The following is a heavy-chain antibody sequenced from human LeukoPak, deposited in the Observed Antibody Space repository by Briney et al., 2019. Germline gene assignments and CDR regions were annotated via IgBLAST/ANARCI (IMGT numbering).Heavy chain of an antibody. Sequence: SETLSLTCSVSGGSISNYYWSWIRQPPEKGLEWIGYIYYSGSTKYNASLKSRVTISVHTSNNQFSLKLSSVTAADTAVYYCARSSSILTIPAFDYWGRGTLVTVSS. CDR3: ARSSSILTIPAFDY. V-gene: IGHV4-59*01. CDR1: GGSISNYY. J-gene: IGHJ4*02. D-gene: IGHD5-24*01. CDR2: IYYSGST.